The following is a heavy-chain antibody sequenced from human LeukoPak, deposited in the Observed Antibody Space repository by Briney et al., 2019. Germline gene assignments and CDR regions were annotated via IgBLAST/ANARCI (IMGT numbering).Heavy chain of an antibody. J-gene: IGHJ4*02. CDR1: GFTFSKYG. CDR2: ISSSSSYI. Sequence: PGRSLRLSCAASGFTFSKYGMHWVRQAPGKGLEWVSSISSSSSYIYYADSVKGRFTISRDNAKNSLYLQMNSLRAEDTAVYYCARDLDDSSSLPDYWGQGTLVTVSS. D-gene: IGHD6-13*01. V-gene: IGHV3-21*01. CDR3: ARDLDDSSSLPDY.